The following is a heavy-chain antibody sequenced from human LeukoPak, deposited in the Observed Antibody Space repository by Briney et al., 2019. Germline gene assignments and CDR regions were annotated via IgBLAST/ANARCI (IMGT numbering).Heavy chain of an antibody. Sequence: GGSLRLSCAASGFTFSTYWMHWVRQAPGKGLVWVSRIKSDGSTNYADSVKGRFTISRDNAKNTVSLQMNSLRPEDTGVYYCARAPSEIGGYYPEYFRHWGQGTPVTVSS. CDR3: ARAPSEIGGYYPEYFRH. V-gene: IGHV3-74*01. J-gene: IGHJ1*01. D-gene: IGHD3-22*01. CDR1: GFTFSTYW. CDR2: IKSDGST.